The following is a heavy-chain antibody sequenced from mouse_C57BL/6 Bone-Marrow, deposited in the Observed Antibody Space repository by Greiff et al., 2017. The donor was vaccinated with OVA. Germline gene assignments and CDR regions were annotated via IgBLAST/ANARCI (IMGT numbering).Heavy chain of an antibody. CDR3: TRAPYYDYDVYYFDY. CDR2: ISSGGSYT. Sequence: EVKLVESGGDLVKPGGSLKLSCAASGFTFSSYGMSWVRQTPDKRLEWVATISSGGSYTYYPDSVKGRFTISRDNAKNTLYLQMSSLKSEDTAMYYCTRAPYYDYDVYYFDYWGQGTTLTVSS. CDR1: GFTFSSYG. J-gene: IGHJ2*01. V-gene: IGHV5-6*02. D-gene: IGHD2-4*01.